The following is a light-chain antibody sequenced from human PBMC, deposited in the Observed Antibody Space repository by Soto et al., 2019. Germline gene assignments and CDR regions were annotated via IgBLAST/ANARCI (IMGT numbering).Light chain of an antibody. CDR1: QSVSGN. CDR3: QQYNNWPPFT. J-gene: IGKJ3*01. Sequence: EIVMTQSPATLSVSPGERATLSCRASQSVSGNLAWYQQKPGQAPRLLIYGASTRATGIPARFSGSGSGTEFTLSISSLQSEDFAVYYCQQYNNWPPFTFGPVTKVDIK. CDR2: GAS. V-gene: IGKV3-15*01.